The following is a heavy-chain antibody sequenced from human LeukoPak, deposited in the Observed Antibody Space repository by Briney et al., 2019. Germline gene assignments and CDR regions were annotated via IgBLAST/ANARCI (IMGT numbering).Heavy chain of an antibody. CDR1: GGIFSSYA. CDR3: ARARLLWFGELPHDAFDI. CDR2: IIPIFGTA. V-gene: IGHV1-69*05. Sequence: GASVTVSFKASGGIFSSYAISWVRQAPGQGLEWMGGIIPIFGTANYAQKFQGRVTITTDESTSTAYMGLSSLRSEDTAVYYCARARLLWFGELPHDAFDIWGQGTMVTVSS. J-gene: IGHJ3*02. D-gene: IGHD3-10*01.